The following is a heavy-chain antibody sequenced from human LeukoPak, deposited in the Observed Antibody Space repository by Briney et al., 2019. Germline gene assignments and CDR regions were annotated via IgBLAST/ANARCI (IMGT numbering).Heavy chain of an antibody. CDR3: AKQGRDWLRDYYYYMDV. Sequence: GGTLRLSCAASGFTFSSYGMSWVRQAPGKGLEWVSSFGGGGGSTYYADSVKGRFTISRDNSKNTLYLQMNSLRAEDTAVYYCAKQGRDWLRDYYYYMDVWGKGTTVTISS. CDR1: GFTFSSYG. CDR2: FGGGGGST. J-gene: IGHJ6*03. V-gene: IGHV3-23*01. D-gene: IGHD3-9*01.